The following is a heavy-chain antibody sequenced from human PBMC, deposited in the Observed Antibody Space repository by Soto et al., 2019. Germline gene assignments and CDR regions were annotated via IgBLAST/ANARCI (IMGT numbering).Heavy chain of an antibody. CDR1: GFTFNNAW. V-gene: IGHV3-15*01. J-gene: IGHJ4*02. CDR2: MKNNGAK. CDR3: TTDLSPPEGPSYPIDY. D-gene: IGHD1-26*01. Sequence: EVQLVESGGGLVKPGGSLRLSCVISGFTFNNAWMNWSRQAPGRGLEWVGRMKNNGAKAYAAPVRARFTISRDDSRDTLYLQMNNLETEDTAVYYCTTDLSPPEGPSYPIDYWGQGTLVTVSS.